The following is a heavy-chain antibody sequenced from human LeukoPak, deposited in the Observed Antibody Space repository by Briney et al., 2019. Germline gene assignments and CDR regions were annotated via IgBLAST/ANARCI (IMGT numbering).Heavy chain of an antibody. Sequence: PGRSLRLSCAASGFTFDDYAMHWVRQAPGKGLEWVSGISWNSGSIGYADSVKGRFTISRDNAKNSLYLQMNSLRAEDTALYYCAKDQDYDFWSGPLLAAFDIWGQGTMVTVSS. CDR2: ISWNSGSI. V-gene: IGHV3-9*01. CDR1: GFTFDDYA. D-gene: IGHD3-3*01. J-gene: IGHJ3*02. CDR3: AKDQDYDFWSGPLLAAFDI.